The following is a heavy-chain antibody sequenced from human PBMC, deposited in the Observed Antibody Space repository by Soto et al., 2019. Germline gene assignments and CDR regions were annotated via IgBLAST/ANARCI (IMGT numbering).Heavy chain of an antibody. CDR2: IIPILGIA. CDR3: ARPNFHSFYYGWGSYYNLDAFDI. Sequence: ASVKVSCKASGGTFSSYTISWVRQAPGQGLEWMGRIIPILGIANYAQKFQGRVTITADKSTSTAYMELSSLRSEDTAVYYCARPNFHSFYYGWGSYYNLDAFDIWGQGTRVTVSS. J-gene: IGHJ3*02. V-gene: IGHV1-69*02. D-gene: IGHD3-10*01. CDR1: GGTFSSYT.